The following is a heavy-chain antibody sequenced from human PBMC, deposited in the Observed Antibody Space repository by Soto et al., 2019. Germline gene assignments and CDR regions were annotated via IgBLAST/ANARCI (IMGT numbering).Heavy chain of an antibody. Sequence: GGSLRLSCAASGFTFSSYGMHWVRQAPGKGLEWVAVISYDGSNKYYADSVKGRFTISRDNSKNTLYLQMNSLRAEDTAVYYCATTIVATRGYWGQGTLVTVSS. CDR3: ATTIVATRGY. CDR2: ISYDGSNK. V-gene: IGHV3-30*03. D-gene: IGHD5-12*01. CDR1: GFTFSSYG. J-gene: IGHJ4*02.